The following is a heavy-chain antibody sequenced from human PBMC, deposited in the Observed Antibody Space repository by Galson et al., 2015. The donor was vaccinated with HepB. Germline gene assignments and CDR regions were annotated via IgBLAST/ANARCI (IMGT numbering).Heavy chain of an antibody. Sequence: SLRLSCAASGFTFSSYAMHWVRQAPGKGLEWVAVISYDGSDKYYADSVKGRFTISRDNSKNTLYLQMNSLRPEDTAVYYCARDGRGYSGYDGLEYWGQGTLVTVSS. D-gene: IGHD5-12*01. CDR3: ARDGRGYSGYDGLEY. CDR1: GFTFSSYA. V-gene: IGHV3-30*04. J-gene: IGHJ4*02. CDR2: ISYDGSDK.